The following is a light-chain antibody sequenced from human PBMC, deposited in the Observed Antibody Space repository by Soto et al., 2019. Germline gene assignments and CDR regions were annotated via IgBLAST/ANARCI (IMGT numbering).Light chain of an antibody. CDR2: DVS. V-gene: IGLV2-14*01. J-gene: IGLJ1*01. CDR1: SSDVDGYNY. Sequence: QSVLTQPASVSGSPGQSITISCTGTSSDVDGYNYVSWYQQHPGKAPKLMIYDVSDRPSGVSNRFSGSKSGNTVSLTISAHKAEHDAHYSCRSSTSSSTYVLGTGTTVTVL. CDR3: RSSTSSSTYV.